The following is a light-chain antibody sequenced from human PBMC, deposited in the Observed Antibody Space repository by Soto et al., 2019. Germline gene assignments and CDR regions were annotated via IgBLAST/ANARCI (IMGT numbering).Light chain of an antibody. Sequence: EIVMTQSPGTLSLSPGERATLSCRASQSVSSRLAWYQQKPGQAPRLLLYGASSRATGIPDKFSGGGSGTDFTLTISRLEPEDFAVYYCQHYGSSPPITFGQGTRLEI. V-gene: IGKV3-20*01. CDR3: QHYGSSPPIT. CDR2: GAS. CDR1: QSVSSR. J-gene: IGKJ5*01.